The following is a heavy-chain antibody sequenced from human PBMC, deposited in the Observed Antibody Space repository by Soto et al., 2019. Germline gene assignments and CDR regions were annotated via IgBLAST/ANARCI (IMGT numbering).Heavy chain of an antibody. CDR3: AKPSEPFRAPYYFDS. CDR2: ISYDGSVE. CDR1: GLTCIKYG. J-gene: IGHJ4*02. V-gene: IGHV3-30*18. Sequence: GGSHRLSCTASGLTCIKYGMHWVRQATGKGLEWVAVISYDGSVEYYGDSVKGRFTISRDNSQHTLFLQMTSLRAEDTAVYYCAKPSEPFRAPYYFDSWGRGTLVTVSS. D-gene: IGHD1-26*01.